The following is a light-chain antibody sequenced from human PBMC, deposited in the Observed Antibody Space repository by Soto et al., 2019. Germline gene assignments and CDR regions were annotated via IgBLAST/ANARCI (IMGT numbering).Light chain of an antibody. Sequence: DIQLTQSPSFLSASVGDRVTITCRASQDISSYLAWYQQKPGKAPELLIYTASTLQSGVPSRFSGSGSGTEFTLTISSLQPEDFATYYCLQLNTYPRTFGLGTKVEIK. CDR3: LQLNTYPRT. V-gene: IGKV1-9*01. CDR1: QDISSY. J-gene: IGKJ1*01. CDR2: TAS.